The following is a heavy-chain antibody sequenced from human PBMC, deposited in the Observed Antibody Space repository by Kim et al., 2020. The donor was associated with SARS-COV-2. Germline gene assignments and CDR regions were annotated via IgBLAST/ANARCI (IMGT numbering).Heavy chain of an antibody. D-gene: IGHD1-26*01. CDR3: ARGTWEMDV. Sequence: ASVKVSCKASGYSFTTYDINWVRQATGQGLEWMGWMNPNSGVVGYAQKFQDRVTMTRNTSISTAYMELSSLTFEDTAIYYCARGTWEMDVWGQGTTVTVSS. V-gene: IGHV1-8*01. CDR1: GYSFTTYD. J-gene: IGHJ6*02. CDR2: MNPNSGVV.